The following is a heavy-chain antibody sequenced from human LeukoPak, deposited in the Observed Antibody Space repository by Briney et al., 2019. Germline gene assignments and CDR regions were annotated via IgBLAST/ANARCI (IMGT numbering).Heavy chain of an antibody. V-gene: IGHV1-8*01. CDR3: VRIYYSNAFDI. Sequence: GASVKVSCKASGYTFTNFDINWVRQATGQGLEWMGWMNPKTGNTGSAQKFQGRVTITGNTSISTVYMELSSLRSEDTAVYYCVRIYYSNAFDIWGQGTMVTVPS. J-gene: IGHJ3*02. CDR1: GYTFTNFD. CDR2: MNPKTGNT. D-gene: IGHD4-11*01.